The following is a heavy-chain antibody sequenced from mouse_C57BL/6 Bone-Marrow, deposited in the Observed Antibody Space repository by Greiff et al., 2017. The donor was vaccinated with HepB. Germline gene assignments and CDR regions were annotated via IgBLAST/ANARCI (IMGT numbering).Heavy chain of an antibody. CDR3: TYYYGSSSY. CDR1: GFNIKDDY. J-gene: IGHJ3*01. V-gene: IGHV14-4*01. CDR2: IDPENGDT. D-gene: IGHD1-1*01. Sequence: EVQLVESGAELVRPGASVKLSCTASGFNIKDDYMHWVKQRPEQGLEWIGWIDPENGDTEYASKFQGKATITADTSSNTAYLQLSSLTSEDTAVYYCTYYYGSSSYWGQGTRVTVSA.